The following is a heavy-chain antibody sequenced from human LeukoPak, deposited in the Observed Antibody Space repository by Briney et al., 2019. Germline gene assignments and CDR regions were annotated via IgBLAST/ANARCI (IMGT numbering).Heavy chain of an antibody. V-gene: IGHV3-48*03. CDR2: ISSGSTI. CDR1: GFTFSSYE. Sequence: GGSLRHSCAASGFTFSSYEMNWVRQAPGKGLEWVSYISSGSTIYDADSVKGRFTISRDNAKNSLYLQMNSPRAEDTAVYYCARESIAVAGAPIDYWGQGTLVTVSS. CDR3: ARESIAVAGAPIDY. D-gene: IGHD6-19*01. J-gene: IGHJ4*02.